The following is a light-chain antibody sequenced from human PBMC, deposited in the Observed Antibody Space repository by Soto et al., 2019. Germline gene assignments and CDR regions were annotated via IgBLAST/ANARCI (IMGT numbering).Light chain of an antibody. V-gene: IGKV3-15*01. CDR3: QQYNDWPRT. J-gene: IGKJ4*01. CDR1: QSVRSH. CDR2: GAS. Sequence: EVVMTQSPATLSVSPGERVTLSCRASQSVRSHLAWYQQKPGQAPSLLIFGASTSATGVPDRFSGGESGTEFTLTISSLQSEDVAVYFCQQYNDWPRTFGGGTRVEIK.